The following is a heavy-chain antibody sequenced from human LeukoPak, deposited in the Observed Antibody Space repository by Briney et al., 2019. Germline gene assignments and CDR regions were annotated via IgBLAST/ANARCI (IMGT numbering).Heavy chain of an antibody. V-gene: IGHV3-74*01. CDR1: GFTFSSYW. CDR3: ARGAAAAGRNWFDP. D-gene: IGHD6-13*01. Sequence: GGSLRLSCAASGFTFSSYWMHWVRQAPGKGLVWVSRINSDGSSTSYADSVKGRFTISRDNAKNTLYLQMNSLGAEDTAVYYCARGAAAAGRNWFDPWGQGTLGTVSS. J-gene: IGHJ5*02. CDR2: INSDGSST.